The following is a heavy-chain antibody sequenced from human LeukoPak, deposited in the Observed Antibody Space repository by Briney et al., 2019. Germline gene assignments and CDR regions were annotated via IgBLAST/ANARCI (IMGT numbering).Heavy chain of an antibody. CDR2: ISSNGDNT. V-gene: IGHV3-64*01. Sequence: GGSLRLSCAASGFTFSSYAMHWVRQDPGRGLEYVSAISSNGDNTYYANSVKGRFTISRDNSKNTLYLQMASLRGEDTAVYYCARAPREGFSGSYHDYWGQGTLVSVSS. J-gene: IGHJ4*02. CDR3: ARAPREGFSGSYHDY. CDR1: GFTFSSYA. D-gene: IGHD1-26*01.